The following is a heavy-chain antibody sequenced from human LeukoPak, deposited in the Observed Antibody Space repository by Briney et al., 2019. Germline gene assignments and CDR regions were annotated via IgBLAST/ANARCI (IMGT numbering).Heavy chain of an antibody. D-gene: IGHD3-10*01. Sequence: SETLSLTCTVSGGSIGSYYWSWIRQPPGKGLEWIGYIYYSGSTNYNPSLKSRVTISVDTSRNQFSLKLSSVTAADTAVYYCARDREYGTFDYWGQGTLVTVSS. CDR2: IYYSGST. CDR3: ARDREYGTFDY. V-gene: IGHV4-59*01. J-gene: IGHJ4*02. CDR1: GGSIGSYY.